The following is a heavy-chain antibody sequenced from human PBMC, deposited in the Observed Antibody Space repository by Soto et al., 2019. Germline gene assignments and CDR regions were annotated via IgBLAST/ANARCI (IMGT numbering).Heavy chain of an antibody. CDR1: GYTFTDYA. D-gene: IGHD3-22*01. CDR3: ARVSYYYDSSGEYNWFDP. V-gene: IGHV1-3*01. CDR2: INAGNGNT. Sequence: ASVKVSCKASGYTFTDYAIQWVRQAPGQRLEWMGWINAGNGNTKYSQKFQGRVTITADESTSTAYMELSSLRSEDTAVYYCARVSYYYDSSGEYNWFDPWGQGTLVTVSS. J-gene: IGHJ5*02.